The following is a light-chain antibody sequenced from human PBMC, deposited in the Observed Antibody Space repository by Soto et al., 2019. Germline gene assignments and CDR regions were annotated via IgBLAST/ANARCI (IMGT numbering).Light chain of an antibody. J-gene: IGKJ1*01. CDR2: KAS. CDR1: QRISSW. V-gene: IGKV1-5*03. CDR3: QQYDSYPWM. Sequence: DIQMTQSPSTLSASVGDRVTIPCRASQRISSWLAWYQQKAGKAPKLLIYKASSLERGVPSRFSGSGSGTEFTLTINSLQPDDFATYYCQQYDSYPWMFGQGTKVEIK.